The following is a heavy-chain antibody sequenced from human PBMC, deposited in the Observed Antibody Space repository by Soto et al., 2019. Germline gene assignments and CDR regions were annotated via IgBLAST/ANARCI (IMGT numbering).Heavy chain of an antibody. D-gene: IGHD3-3*01. V-gene: IGHV3-23*01. CDR2: ISKSGDST. CDR3: ARDQITIFGVVIPDYYYGMDV. J-gene: IGHJ6*02. Sequence: PGGSLRLSCAASGVTFTSYAMTWVRQVPGEGLQWVSSISKSGDSTYYADSVKGRFTTSRDNSKNSLYLQMNSLRAEDTAVYYCARDQITIFGVVIPDYYYGMDVWGQGTTVTVSS. CDR1: GVTFTSYA.